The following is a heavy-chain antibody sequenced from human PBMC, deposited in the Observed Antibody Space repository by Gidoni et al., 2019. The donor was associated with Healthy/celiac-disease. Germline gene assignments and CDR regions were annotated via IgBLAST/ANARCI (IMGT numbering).Heavy chain of an antibody. CDR3: ARTYYDFWSGYYTGGPTDY. CDR1: GGTFRSYA. D-gene: IGHD3-3*01. V-gene: IGHV1-69*06. J-gene: IGHJ4*02. CDR2: IIPIFGTA. Sequence: QVQLVQSGAEVKKPGSSVKVSCKASGGTFRSYAISWVRQAPGQGLEWMGGIIPIFGTANYAQKFQGRVTITADKSTSTAYMELSSLRSEDTAVYYCARTYYDFWSGYYTGGPTDYWGQGTLVTVSS.